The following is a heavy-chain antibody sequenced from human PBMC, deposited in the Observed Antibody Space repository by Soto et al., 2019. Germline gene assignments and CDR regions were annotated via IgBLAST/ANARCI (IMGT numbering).Heavy chain of an antibody. CDR1: GGSISSGGYY. CDR2: IYYSGMT. J-gene: IGHJ4*02. D-gene: IGHD3-10*01. Sequence: QVQLQESGPGLVKPSQTLSLTCTVSGGSISSGGYYWSWIRQHPGKGLEWIGYIYYSGMTNYNPSLKSRVTKSVDTVKNQFPPKVSSGTAADPAVYYWAGDGGYGSGSYRFDYWGQGTLVTVSS. CDR3: AGDGGYGSGSYRFDY. V-gene: IGHV4-31*03.